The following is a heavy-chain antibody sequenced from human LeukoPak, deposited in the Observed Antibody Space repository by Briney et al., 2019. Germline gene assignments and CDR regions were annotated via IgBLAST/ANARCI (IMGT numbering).Heavy chain of an antibody. CDR1: GGSISSGDYY. Sequence: SKTLSLTCTVSGGSISSGDYYWSWIRQPPGKGLEWIGYIYYSGSTYYNPSLKSRVTISVDTSKNQFSLKLSSVTAADTAVYYCARIHNYSNYPNYFDYWGQGTLVTVSS. D-gene: IGHD4-11*01. V-gene: IGHV4-30-4*01. CDR2: IYYSGST. CDR3: ARIHNYSNYPNYFDY. J-gene: IGHJ4*02.